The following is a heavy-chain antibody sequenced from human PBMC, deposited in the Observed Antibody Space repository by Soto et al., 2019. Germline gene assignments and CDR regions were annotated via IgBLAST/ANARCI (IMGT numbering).Heavy chain of an antibody. J-gene: IGHJ3*01. CDR3: ARPRRFYESGTDDIAHIAFDV. V-gene: IGHV1-2*02. CDR2: VNPNSGGT. Sequence: ASVKVSCKASGYTFTGYHMHWVRQAPGQGLEWMGWVNPNSGGTNYAQKFQGRVTMTRDTSISTAYMEVSRLRSDDTAVYYCARPRRFYESGTDDIAHIAFDVWGKGTTV. D-gene: IGHD3-22*01. CDR1: GYTFTGYH.